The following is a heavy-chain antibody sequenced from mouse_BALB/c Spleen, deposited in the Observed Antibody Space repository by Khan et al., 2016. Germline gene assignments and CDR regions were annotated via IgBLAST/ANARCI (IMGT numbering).Heavy chain of an antibody. Sequence: EVKLEESGGGLVQPGGSTKLSCVASGFTFSNYWMNWVRQSPEKGLEWVAEIRLRSNNYATYYAESVKGRFTISRDDSKSSVYLQMNNLRAEDTGIYYCTRDGYLDYWGQGTTLTVSS. D-gene: IGHD2-3*01. CDR3: TRDGYLDY. CDR2: IRLRSNNYAT. V-gene: IGHV6-6*02. CDR1: GFTFSNYW. J-gene: IGHJ2*01.